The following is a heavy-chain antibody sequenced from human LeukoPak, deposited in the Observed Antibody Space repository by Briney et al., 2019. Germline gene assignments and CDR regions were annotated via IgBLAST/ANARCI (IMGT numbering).Heavy chain of an antibody. Sequence: PSETLSLTCTVSGYSISSGYYWSWIRQPPGKGLEWIGYIYYSGSTNYNPSLKSRVTISVDTSKNQFSLKLSSVTAADTAVYYCARHRGANLDYWGQGTLVTVSS. CDR2: IYYSGST. D-gene: IGHD3-10*01. V-gene: IGHV4-59*08. CDR1: GYSISSGYY. CDR3: ARHRGANLDY. J-gene: IGHJ4*02.